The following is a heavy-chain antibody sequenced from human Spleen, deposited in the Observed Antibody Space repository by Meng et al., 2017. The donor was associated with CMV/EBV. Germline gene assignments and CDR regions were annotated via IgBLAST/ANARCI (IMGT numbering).Heavy chain of an antibody. J-gene: IGHJ6*02. V-gene: IGHV4-39*07. CDR2: IYYSGST. CDR3: ATRSRATDYDFWSGYYPLYYYYGMDV. Sequence: SETLSLTCTVSGGSTSSSDYYWGWIRQPPGKGLEWIGSIYYSGSTYYNPSLKSRVTISVDTSKNQFSLKLSSVTAADTAVYYCATRSRATDYDFWSGYYPLYYYYGMDVWGQGTTVTVSS. D-gene: IGHD3-3*01. CDR1: GGSTSSSDYY.